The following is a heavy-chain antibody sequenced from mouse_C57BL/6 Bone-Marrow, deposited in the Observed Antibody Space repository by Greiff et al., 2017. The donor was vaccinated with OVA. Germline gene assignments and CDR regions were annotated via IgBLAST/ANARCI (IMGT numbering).Heavy chain of an antibody. J-gene: IGHJ3*01. CDR1: GYTFTDYY. D-gene: IGHD1-1*01. CDR3: ARNYGSPTWFAY. Sequence: EVQLQQSGPELVKPGASVKISCKASGYTFTDYYMNWVKQSHGKSLEWIGDINPNNGGTSYNQKLKGKATLTVDKSSSTAYMELRSLTSEDSAVYYCARNYGSPTWFAYWGQGTLVTVSA. CDR2: INPNNGGT. V-gene: IGHV1-26*01.